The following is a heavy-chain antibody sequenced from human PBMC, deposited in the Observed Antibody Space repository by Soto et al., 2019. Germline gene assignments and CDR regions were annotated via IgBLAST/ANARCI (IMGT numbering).Heavy chain of an antibody. Sequence: QVQLVQSGAEVKKPGSSVKVSCKASGGIFSSYAISWVRQAPGQGLEWMGGIIPIFGPANYAQKFQGRVTITADEYTSTAYMYLSSLRSEDTAVYYCARGGYSGYDYNYYYYGMDVWGQGTTVTVSS. V-gene: IGHV1-69*01. CDR2: IIPIFGPA. J-gene: IGHJ6*02. CDR1: GGIFSSYA. D-gene: IGHD5-12*01. CDR3: ARGGYSGYDYNYYYYGMDV.